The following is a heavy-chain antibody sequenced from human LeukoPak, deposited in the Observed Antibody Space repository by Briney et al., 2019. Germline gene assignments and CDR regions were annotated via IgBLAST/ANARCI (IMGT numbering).Heavy chain of an antibody. J-gene: IGHJ4*02. V-gene: IGHV3-7*01. D-gene: IGHD3-10*01. Sequence: GGSLRLSCVASGFTFSNSWMIWVRQAPGKGPEWVASIKQDGSEKYYVDSVKGRFTISKDNAKNSLYLQMNSLRVEDMAIYYCARDRGPNTFDYWGQGTLVTVSS. CDR1: GFTFSNSW. CDR3: ARDRGPNTFDY. CDR2: IKQDGSEK.